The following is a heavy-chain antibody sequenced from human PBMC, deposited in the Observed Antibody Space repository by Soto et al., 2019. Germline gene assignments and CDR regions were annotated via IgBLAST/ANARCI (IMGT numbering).Heavy chain of an antibody. Sequence: GASVKVSCKASGYTFTSYGISWVRQAPGQGLEWMGWISAYNGNTNYAQKLQGRVTMTTDTSTSTAYMELRSLRSDDTAVYYCARDRPKISSSQFDYWGQGTLVTVSS. V-gene: IGHV1-18*01. CDR3: ARDRPKISSSQFDY. CDR1: GYTFTSYG. CDR2: ISAYNGNT. D-gene: IGHD6-13*01. J-gene: IGHJ4*02.